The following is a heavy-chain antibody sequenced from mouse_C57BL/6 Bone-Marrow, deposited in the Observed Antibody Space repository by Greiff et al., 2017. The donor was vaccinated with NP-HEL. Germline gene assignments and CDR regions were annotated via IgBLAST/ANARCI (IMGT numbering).Heavy chain of an antibody. D-gene: IGHD3-3*01. CDR3: ARERTYYFDY. J-gene: IGHJ2*01. CDR2: IDPSDSYT. V-gene: IGHV1-69*01. CDR1: GYTFTSYW. Sequence: QVQLQQPGAELVMPGASVKLSCKASGYTFTSYWMHWVKQRPGQGLEWIGEIDPSDSYTNYNQKFKGKSTLTVDKSSSTAYMQLSSLTSEDSAVYYYARERTYYFDYWGRGTTLTVSS.